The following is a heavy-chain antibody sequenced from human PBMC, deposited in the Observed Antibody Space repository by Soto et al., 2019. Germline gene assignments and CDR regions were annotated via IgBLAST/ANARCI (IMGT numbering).Heavy chain of an antibody. CDR3: ARMGYCTGGSCYSYDGGSFDY. D-gene: IGHD2-15*01. V-gene: IGHV4-31*03. CDR1: GDSISSGGYY. Sequence: QVQLQESGPGLVKPSQTLSLTCTVSGDSISSGGYYWSWIRQHPGKGLEWIGHIYYSGSTYYNPSLKSRVTISVDTSKNQFSLKLSSVTAADTAVYYCARMGYCTGGSCYSYDGGSFDYWGQGILVTASS. CDR2: IYYSGST. J-gene: IGHJ4*02.